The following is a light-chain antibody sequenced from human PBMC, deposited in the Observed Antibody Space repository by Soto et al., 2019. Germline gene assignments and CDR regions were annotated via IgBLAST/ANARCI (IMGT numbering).Light chain of an antibody. J-gene: IGLJ2*01. CDR2: DAT. CDR3: SSYTSSNTVV. Sequence: QSVLTQPASVSGSPGQSITISCTGTSSDVGGYNSVSWYQQHPGKAPKVMIYDATDRPSGVSNRFSGSKSGNTASLTISGLQADDEAAYYCSSYTSSNTVVFGGGTKLTVL. V-gene: IGLV2-14*01. CDR1: SSDVGGYNS.